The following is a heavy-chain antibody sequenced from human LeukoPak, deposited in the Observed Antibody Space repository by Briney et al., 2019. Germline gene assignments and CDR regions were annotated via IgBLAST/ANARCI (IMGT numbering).Heavy chain of an antibody. CDR3: ARIFCSGGSCYYHY. D-gene: IGHD2-15*01. J-gene: IGHJ4*02. V-gene: IGHV1-18*01. CDR1: GYTFTNYD. Sequence: ASVKVSCKASGYTFTNYDISWVRQAPGQGLEWMGWINAYNGKTSYAQKFQGRVSMTTDTSTSTVYMELRSLRADDTAVYYCARIFCSGGSCYYHYWGQGTLVIVSS. CDR2: INAYNGKT.